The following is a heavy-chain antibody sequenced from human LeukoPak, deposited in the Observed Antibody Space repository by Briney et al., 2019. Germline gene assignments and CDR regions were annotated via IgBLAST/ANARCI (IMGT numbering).Heavy chain of an antibody. D-gene: IGHD5-18*01. V-gene: IGHV1-3*03. CDR1: GYTFTSYA. J-gene: IGHJ3*02. CDR2: INAGSGNT. Sequence: ASVKVSCKASGYTFTSYAMHWVRQAPGQRLEWMGWINAGSGNTKYSQEFQGRVTITRDTSASTAYMELSSLRSEDMAVYYCARDSEGYSYGQDAFDIWGQGTMVTVSS. CDR3: ARDSEGYSYGQDAFDI.